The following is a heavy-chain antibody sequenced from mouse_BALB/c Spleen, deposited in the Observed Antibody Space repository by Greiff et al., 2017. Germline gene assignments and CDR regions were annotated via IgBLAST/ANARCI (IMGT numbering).Heavy chain of an antibody. V-gene: IGHV1-7*01. Sequence: VQLQQSGAELAKPGASVKMSCKASGYTFTSYWMHWVKQRPGQGLEWIGYINPSTGYTEYNQKFKDKATLTADKSSSTAYMQLSSLTSEDSAVYYSAWLRPYYFDYWGQGTTLTVSS. CDR1: GYTFTSYW. CDR2: INPSTGYT. D-gene: IGHD2-2*01. J-gene: IGHJ2*01. CDR3: AWLRPYYFDY.